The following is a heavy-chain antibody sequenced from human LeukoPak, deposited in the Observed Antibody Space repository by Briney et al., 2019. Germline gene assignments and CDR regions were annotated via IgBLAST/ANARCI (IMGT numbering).Heavy chain of an antibody. CDR1: GGSISSSSYY. J-gene: IGHJ4*02. V-gene: IGHV4-39*01. CDR3: ARLGGYYDSSGYSDY. Sequence: SETPSLTCTVSGGSISSSSYYWGWIRQPPGKGLEWIGSIYYSGSTYYNPSLKSRVTISVDTSKTQFSLKLSSVTAADTAVYYCARLGGYYDSSGYSDYWGQGTLVTVSS. CDR2: IYYSGST. D-gene: IGHD3-22*01.